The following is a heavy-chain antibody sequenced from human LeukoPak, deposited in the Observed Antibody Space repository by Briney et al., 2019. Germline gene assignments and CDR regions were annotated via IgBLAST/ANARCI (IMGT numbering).Heavy chain of an antibody. D-gene: IGHD5-24*01. Sequence: SVKVSCKASGGTFSSYAISWVRQAPGQGLEWMGGIIPIFGTANYAQKFQGRVTITADESTSTAYMELSSLRSEDTAVYYCARTPEMATGPFDYWGQGTLVTVSS. CDR2: IIPIFGTA. CDR1: GGTFSSYA. J-gene: IGHJ4*02. V-gene: IGHV1-69*13. CDR3: ARTPEMATGPFDY.